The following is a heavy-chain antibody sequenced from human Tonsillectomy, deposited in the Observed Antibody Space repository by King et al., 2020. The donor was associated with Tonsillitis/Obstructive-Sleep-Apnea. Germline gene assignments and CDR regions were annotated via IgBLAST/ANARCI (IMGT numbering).Heavy chain of an antibody. V-gene: IGHV2-5*02. CDR3: ARGSYDSDAFDI. D-gene: IGHD3-10*01. Sequence: TLKESGPTLVKPTQTLTLTCTFSGFSLNTGGVGVGWIRQPPGKALECLALIYWEDDKRYSPSLKSRLTITKDTSKNQVVFTMTNMDPVDTATYYCARGSYDSDAFDIWGQGTMVTVSS. CDR2: IYWEDDK. CDR1: GFSLNTGGVG. J-gene: IGHJ3*02.